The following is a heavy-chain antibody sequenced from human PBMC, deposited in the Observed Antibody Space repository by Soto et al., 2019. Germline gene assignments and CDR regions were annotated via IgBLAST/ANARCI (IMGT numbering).Heavy chain of an antibody. D-gene: IGHD2-2*02. CDR1: RGTFSSYA. Sequence: QVQLVQSGAEVKKPGSSVKVSCKASRGTFSSYAISWVRQATGQGLEWMGGIIPIFGTANYAQKFQGRVTITADKSTSTDYMELSSLRSEDTAVYYCARARPIVVVPAAIYGWFDPWGQGTLVTVSS. CDR2: IIPIFGTA. V-gene: IGHV1-69*06. CDR3: ARARPIVVVPAAIYGWFDP. J-gene: IGHJ5*02.